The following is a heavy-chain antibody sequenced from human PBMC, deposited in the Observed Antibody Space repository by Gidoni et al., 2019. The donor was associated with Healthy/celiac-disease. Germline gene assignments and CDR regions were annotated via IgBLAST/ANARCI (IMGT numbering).Heavy chain of an antibody. J-gene: IGHJ5*02. CDR3: ARGLDPTNDWFDP. D-gene: IGHD6-19*01. CDR2: IDPSDSYT. CDR1: GYSFTSYW. Sequence: EVQLVQSGAAVKKHGESLRISCKGSGYSFTSYWISWVRQMPGKGLEWMGRIDPSDSYTNYSPSFQGHVTISADKSISTAYLQWSSLKASDTAMYYCARGLDPTNDWFDPWGQGTLVTVSS. V-gene: IGHV5-10-1*03.